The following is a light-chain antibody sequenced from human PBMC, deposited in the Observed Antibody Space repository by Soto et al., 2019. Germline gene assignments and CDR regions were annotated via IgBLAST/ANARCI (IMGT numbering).Light chain of an antibody. CDR1: ESIKGW. J-gene: IGKJ1*01. V-gene: IGKV1-5*01. CDR3: QQYNNHWT. Sequence: DIQVTQSPSTLSASAGDRVTITCRASESIKGWLAWYQQKPGKAPKLLIYDASSLKGGVPSRFSGSGSGTEFTLTISSLQPDDFATYYCQQYNNHWTFGQGIKVDIK. CDR2: DAS.